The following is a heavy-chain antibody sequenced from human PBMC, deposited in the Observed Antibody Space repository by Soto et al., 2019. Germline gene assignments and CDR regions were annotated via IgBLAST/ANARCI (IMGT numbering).Heavy chain of an antibody. J-gene: IGHJ4*02. CDR2: ITTSSESK. CDR3: ARSTRGFSYGKIAY. V-gene: IGHV3-21*02. CDR1: GFTFSSHS. Sequence: EVQLVESGGGLVKPGGSLRLFCAVSGFTFSSHSMNWVRQAPGKGLEWVSSITTSSESKYYTDSVKGRFTLSRDNAKNSLYLQMNSLRAEDTAVYYCARSTRGFSYGKIAYWGRGTLVTVSS. D-gene: IGHD5-18*01.